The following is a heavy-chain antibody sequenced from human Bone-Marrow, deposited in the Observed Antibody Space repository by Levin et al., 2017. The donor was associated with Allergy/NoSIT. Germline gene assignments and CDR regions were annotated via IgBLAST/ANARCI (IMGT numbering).Heavy chain of an antibody. V-gene: IGHV4-59*01. Sequence: KSSETLSLTCTVSGASISSFYWSWIRQPPGKGLEWIGCSSYSGSTNYNPSLKSRVTISVDTSKNQFSLKLSSVTAADTALYYCARGYTPISSSGFDDWGQGTLVTVSS. J-gene: IGHJ4*02. D-gene: IGHD6-6*01. CDR2: SSYSGST. CDR1: GASISSFY. CDR3: ARGYTPISSSGFDD.